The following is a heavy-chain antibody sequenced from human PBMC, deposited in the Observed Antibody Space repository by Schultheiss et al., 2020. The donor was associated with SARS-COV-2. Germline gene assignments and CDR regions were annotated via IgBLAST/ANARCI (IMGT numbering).Heavy chain of an antibody. Sequence: ASVKVSCKASGGTFTSYGISWVRQAPGQGLEWMGWISAYNGNTNYAQKLQGRVTMTTDTSTSTAYMELRSLRSDDTAVYYCARVYYDSSGYPNIDYWGQGTLVTVSS. J-gene: IGHJ4*02. CDR3: ARVYYDSSGYPNIDY. CDR2: ISAYNGNT. V-gene: IGHV1-18*01. D-gene: IGHD3-22*01. CDR1: GGTFTSYG.